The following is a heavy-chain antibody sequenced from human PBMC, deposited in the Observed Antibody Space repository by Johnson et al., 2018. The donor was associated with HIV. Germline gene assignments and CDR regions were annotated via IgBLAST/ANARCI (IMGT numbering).Heavy chain of an antibody. D-gene: IGHD3-22*01. CDR3: TTAGSSGSAHAFDI. Sequence: VQLVESGGGLIQPGGSLRLSCAASGFTVSSNYMSWVRQAPGKGLEWVGHIKSKTDGGTTDYAAPVKGRFTISRDDSKNTLFLQMNSLKIEDTATYYCTTAGSSGSAHAFDIWGQGTMVTVSS. CDR2: IKSKTDGGTT. V-gene: IGHV3-15*01. J-gene: IGHJ3*02. CDR1: GFTVSSNY.